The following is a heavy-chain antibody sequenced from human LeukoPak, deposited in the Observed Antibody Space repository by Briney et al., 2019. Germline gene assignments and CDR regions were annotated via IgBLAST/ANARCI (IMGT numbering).Heavy chain of an antibody. D-gene: IGHD2-15*01. J-gene: IGHJ4*02. CDR1: GSTFSSYS. Sequence: PGGSLRLSCAASGSTFSSYSMNWVRQAPGKGLEWVSYISSSSSTIYYADSVKGRFTISRDNAKNSLYLQMNSLRAEDTAVYYCARGSCSGGSCYLDYWGQGTLVTVSS. CDR2: ISSSSSTI. V-gene: IGHV3-48*01. CDR3: ARGSCSGGSCYLDY.